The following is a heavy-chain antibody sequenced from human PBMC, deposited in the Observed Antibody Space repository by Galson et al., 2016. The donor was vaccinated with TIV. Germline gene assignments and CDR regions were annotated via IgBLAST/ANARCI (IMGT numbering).Heavy chain of an antibody. Sequence: SVKVSCKASGYTFTIYPIHWVRQAPGQSLEWMGRINAANGHAKYSQKFQGRVTITRDTSANTVYMELNSLTPEDTAVYFCARDRTGNTWFDPWGQGTLVTVSS. CDR2: INAANGHA. D-gene: IGHD1-7*01. CDR1: GYTFTIYP. CDR3: ARDRTGNTWFDP. J-gene: IGHJ5*02. V-gene: IGHV1-3*01.